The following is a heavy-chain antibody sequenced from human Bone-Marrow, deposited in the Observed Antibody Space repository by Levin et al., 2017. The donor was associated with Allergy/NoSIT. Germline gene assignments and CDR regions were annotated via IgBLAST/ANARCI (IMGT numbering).Heavy chain of an antibody. CDR3: VRRSVYSNSSD. J-gene: IGHJ4*02. D-gene: IGHD4-11*01. V-gene: IGHV3-15*01. CDR2: IKSKTDGGTT. Sequence: GESLKISCAASGFSLSDAWMNWVRQAPGKGLEWIGRIKSKTDGGTTDYGAPVKGRFTISRDDSKNTLFLQMSSLRLEDTAIYYCVRRSVYSNSSDWGQGTLVTVSS. CDR1: GFSLSDAW.